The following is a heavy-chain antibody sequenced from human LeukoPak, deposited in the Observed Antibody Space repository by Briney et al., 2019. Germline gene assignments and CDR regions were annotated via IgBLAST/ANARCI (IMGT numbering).Heavy chain of an antibody. CDR3: AKIADSSGYYDYMDV. V-gene: IGHV3-30*02. CDR1: GFTFSSYG. Sequence: GGSLRLSFAASGFTFSSYGMHWVRQAPGKGLEGVAFIRYDGSNKYYADSVKGRFTISRDNSKNTLYLQMNSLRAEDTAVHYCAKIADSSGYYDYMDVWGKGTTVTVSS. D-gene: IGHD3-22*01. CDR2: IRYDGSNK. J-gene: IGHJ6*03.